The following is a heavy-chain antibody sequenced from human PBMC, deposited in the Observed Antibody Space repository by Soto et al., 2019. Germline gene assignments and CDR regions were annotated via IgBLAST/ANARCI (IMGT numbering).Heavy chain of an antibody. CDR3: ARSAGWYAIHA. CDR2: VFHTGTT. D-gene: IGHD6-19*01. Sequence: QVQLQESGPGLVKPSGTLSLTCAVSGDSVSSPYYWCWVRQSPGKGLEWIGEVFHTGTTSYNPSLRXXVTISTDKSINQFSLALSSVTAAATAVYYCARSAGWYAIHAWGPGTLVIVSS. J-gene: IGHJ5*02. CDR1: GDSVSSPYY. V-gene: IGHV4-4*02.